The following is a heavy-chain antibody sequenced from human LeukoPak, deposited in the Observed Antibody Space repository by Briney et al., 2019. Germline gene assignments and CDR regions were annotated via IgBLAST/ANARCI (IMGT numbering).Heavy chain of an antibody. V-gene: IGHV3-23*01. CDR3: ARKTPGAQPFDY. CDR2: SGTSGDT. D-gene: IGHD2-8*02. Sequence: GGSLRLSCAASGFTFSSYAMNWVRQAPGKGLEWVSGSGTSGDTYYADSVRGRFTISRDNAKNTLYLQMSSLRAEDTAVYYCARKTPGAQPFDYWGQGTLVTVSS. J-gene: IGHJ4*02. CDR1: GFTFSSYA.